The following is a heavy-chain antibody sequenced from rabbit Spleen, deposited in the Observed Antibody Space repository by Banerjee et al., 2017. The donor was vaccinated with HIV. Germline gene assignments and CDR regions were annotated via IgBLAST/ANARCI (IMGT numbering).Heavy chain of an antibody. CDR3: ARDTSTSFSTYGMDL. CDR2: IYGGSSGST. J-gene: IGHJ6*01. V-gene: IGHV1S40*01. CDR1: GFSFSSSYW. Sequence: QSLEESGGDLVKPGASLTLTCTASGFSFSSSYWICWVRRAPGKGLEWIGCIYGGSSGSTWYASWAKGRFTISKTSSTTVTLQMTSLTAADTATYFCARDTSTSFSTYGMDLWGQGTLVTVS. D-gene: IGHD1-1*01.